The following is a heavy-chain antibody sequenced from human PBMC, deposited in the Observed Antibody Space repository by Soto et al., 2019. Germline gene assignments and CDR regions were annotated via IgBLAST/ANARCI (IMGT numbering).Heavy chain of an antibody. Sequence: QVQLVQSGAEVKKPGASVKVSCKASGYTFTSYDINWVRQATGQGLEWMGWMNPNSGNTGYAQKFQGRVTMTRNTSISTAYMELSSLRSEDTAVYYCARSRSDSPEWYYYYYMDVWGKGTTVTVSS. CDR1: GYTFTSYD. CDR2: MNPNSGNT. CDR3: ARSRSDSPEWYYYYYMDV. V-gene: IGHV1-8*01. J-gene: IGHJ6*03. D-gene: IGHD3-3*01.